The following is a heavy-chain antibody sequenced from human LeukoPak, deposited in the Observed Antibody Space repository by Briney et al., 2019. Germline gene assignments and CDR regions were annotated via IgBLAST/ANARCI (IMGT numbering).Heavy chain of an antibody. CDR3: ARGSWPFDR. CDR1: GFAFDTCW. V-gene: IGHV3-7*01. Sequence: PGGSLRLSCAAPGFAFDTCWMGWVRQAPGKGLEWVATIKQDGRETYYVDDVKGRFTISRDNAKNSLFLEMNSLSVEDTAVYYCARGSWPFDRWGQGTLVTVSS. D-gene: IGHD3-9*01. CDR2: IKQDGRET. J-gene: IGHJ4*02.